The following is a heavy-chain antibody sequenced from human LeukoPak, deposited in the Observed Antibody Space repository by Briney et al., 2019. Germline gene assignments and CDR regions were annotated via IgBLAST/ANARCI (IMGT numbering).Heavy chain of an antibody. D-gene: IGHD1-7*01. CDR2: IYYSGSA. CDR3: ARVTITGTLYWFDP. V-gene: IGHV4-59*01. CDR1: GGSISSYY. J-gene: IGHJ5*02. Sequence: PSETLSLTCTVSGGSISSYYWSWIRQPPGKGLEWIGYIYYSGSANYNPSLKSRVTISVDTSKSQFSLKLSSVTAADTAVYYCARVTITGTLYWFDPWGQGTLVTVSS.